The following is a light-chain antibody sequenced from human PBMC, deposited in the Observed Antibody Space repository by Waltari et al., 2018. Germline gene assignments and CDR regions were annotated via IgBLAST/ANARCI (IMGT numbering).Light chain of an antibody. Sequence: QSALTQPASVSGSPGQSITISCTGTSSDVGGYNYVSWYQQHPGKAPKLMIYEVSNRPSGVSNRFSGSTSGSTAALTISGLQAEDEADYYCSSYTSSSTLGVFGGGTKLTVL. CDR2: EVS. V-gene: IGLV2-14*01. CDR3: SSYTSSSTLGV. CDR1: SSDVGGYNY. J-gene: IGLJ2*01.